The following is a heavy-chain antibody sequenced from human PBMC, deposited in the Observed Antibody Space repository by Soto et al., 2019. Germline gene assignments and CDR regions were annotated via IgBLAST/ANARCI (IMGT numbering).Heavy chain of an antibody. J-gene: IGHJ4*02. D-gene: IGHD2-2*01. CDR2: VRSKDFGGTR. V-gene: IGHV3-49*03. CDR3: ARVSCTSTSCLYYFDS. Sequence: GGPLRLSCTASGFTFGDYAMSWFRQAPGKGLEWVGFVRSKDFGGTRDYAASVKGRVTISRDDSKSIAYLQMNSLKSEDTAMYYCARVSCTSTSCLYYFDSWGQGTLVTVSS. CDR1: GFTFGDYA.